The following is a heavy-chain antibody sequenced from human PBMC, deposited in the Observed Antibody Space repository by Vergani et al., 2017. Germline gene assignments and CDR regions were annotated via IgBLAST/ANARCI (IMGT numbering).Heavy chain of an antibody. V-gene: IGHV2-5*01. Sequence: QITLKESGPTLVKPTQTLTLTCTFSGFSLTTRGVAVGWIRQPPGKALEWLALVFWYDDKRYSPSLRNRVTITRDTSRNQVVLTMTNIDPVDTATYYCTHRPDCSVGHCNDDYGSQGTLVTVSS. CDR2: VFWYDDK. J-gene: IGHJ4*02. D-gene: IGHD2-15*01. CDR3: THRPDCSVGHCNDDY. CDR1: GFSLTTRGVA.